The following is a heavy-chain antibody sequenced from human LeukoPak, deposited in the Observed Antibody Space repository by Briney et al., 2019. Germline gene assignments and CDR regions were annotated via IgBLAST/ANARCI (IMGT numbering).Heavy chain of an antibody. D-gene: IGHD3-10*01. CDR1: GYSFTSYW. V-gene: IGHV5-51*01. CDR2: IYPGDFDS. J-gene: IGHJ4*02. CDR3: ARQHYASGSYFDY. Sequence: GEALKISFKGSGYSFTSYWIGWVRQMPGKGLEWMGIIYPGDFDSRYSPSFQGQVTISADKSISTAYLQWSSLKASDTAMYYCARQHYASGSYFDYWGQGTLVTVSS.